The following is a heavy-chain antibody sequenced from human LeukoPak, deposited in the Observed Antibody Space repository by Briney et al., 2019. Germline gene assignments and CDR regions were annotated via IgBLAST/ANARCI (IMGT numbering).Heavy chain of an antibody. D-gene: IGHD6-19*01. CDR1: GYTFTSYY. V-gene: IGHV1-46*01. J-gene: IGHJ4*02. CDR3: ARASGWYVPDYYLDY. CDR2: INPSGGST. Sequence: ASVKVSCKASGYTFTSYYMHWVRQAPGQGLEWMGIINPSGGSTSYAQKFQGRVTMTRDTSTSTVYMELSSLRSEDTAVYYCARASGWYVPDYYLDYWGQGTLVTVSS.